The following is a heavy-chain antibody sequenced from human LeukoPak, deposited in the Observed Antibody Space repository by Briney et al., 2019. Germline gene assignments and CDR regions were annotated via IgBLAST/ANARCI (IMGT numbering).Heavy chain of an antibody. CDR2: ISGSGDST. CDR3: AKLPYSSGQYYFDY. V-gene: IGHV3-23*01. D-gene: IGHD6-19*01. J-gene: IGHJ4*02. Sequence: PGGSLRLSCAASGFTFSNYAMRWVRQAPGKGLEWVSSISGSGDSTYQTDSVKGRFTISRDISKNTLYLQMNSLRAEDTAVYYCAKLPYSSGQYYFDYWGQGTLVTVSS. CDR1: GFTFSNYA.